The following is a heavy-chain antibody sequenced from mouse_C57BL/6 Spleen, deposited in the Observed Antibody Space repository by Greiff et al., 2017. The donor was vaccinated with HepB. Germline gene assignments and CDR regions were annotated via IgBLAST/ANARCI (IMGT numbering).Heavy chain of an antibody. CDR2: ISNKANGYRT. Sequence: EVQRVESGGGLVQPGGSLSLSCAASGFTFTDYYMSWVRQPPGKALEWLGFISNKANGYRTEYSASVKGRFTISRDTSQSFLYLQRNALRAEDSATYYSARDYSDYVQFAYWGQGTLVTVSA. V-gene: IGHV7-3*01. CDR3: ARDYSDYVQFAY. D-gene: IGHD3-2*02. CDR1: GFTFTDYY. J-gene: IGHJ3*01.